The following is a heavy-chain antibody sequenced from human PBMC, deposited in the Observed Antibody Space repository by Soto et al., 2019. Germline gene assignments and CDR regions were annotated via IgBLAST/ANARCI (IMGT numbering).Heavy chain of an antibody. CDR3: ASSNNYVWFDP. V-gene: IGHV4-4*02. Sequence: KPSETLSLTCTVSGGSISSNNWWSWVRQPPRKGLEWIGEIYHSGSTKYSPSLKSRVSISVDKSKNQVSLRVTSVTAADTAVYYCASSNNYVWFDPWGQGTLVTVSS. CDR1: GGSISSNNW. J-gene: IGHJ5*02. D-gene: IGHD3-10*02. CDR2: IYHSGST.